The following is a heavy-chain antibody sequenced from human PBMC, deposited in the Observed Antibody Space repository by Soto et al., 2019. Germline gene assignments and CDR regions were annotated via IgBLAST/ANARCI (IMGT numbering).Heavy chain of an antibody. J-gene: IGHJ4*02. D-gene: IGHD3-16*02. CDR1: GYTFTSYG. Sequence: QVQLVQSGAEVKKPGASVKVSCKASGYTFTSYGISWVRQAPGQGLEWMGGISAYNGNTNDAQNLQGRVTRTTVSSPRTAYMELRSLRSDDTAVYYCASNLGELSIGMVFDYWGQGTLVTVSS. CDR3: ASNLGELSIGMVFDY. CDR2: ISAYNGNT. V-gene: IGHV1-18*01.